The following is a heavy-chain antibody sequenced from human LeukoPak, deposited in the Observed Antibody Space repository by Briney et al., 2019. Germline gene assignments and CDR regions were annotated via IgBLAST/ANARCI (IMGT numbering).Heavy chain of an antibody. D-gene: IGHD2-2*01. CDR2: IYYAGNT. CDR3: ARDAGHQLPRRKHYDMDV. V-gene: IGHV4-39*07. J-gene: IGHJ6*02. CDR1: GASISSSSYY. Sequence: SETLSLTCTVSGASISSSSYYWGWIRQPPGRGLEWIGSIYYAGNTYDNPALKSRFTISVDRSENQFSLKVSAVTAADTAGYYCARDAGHQLPRRKHYDMDVWGQGTTVPVSS.